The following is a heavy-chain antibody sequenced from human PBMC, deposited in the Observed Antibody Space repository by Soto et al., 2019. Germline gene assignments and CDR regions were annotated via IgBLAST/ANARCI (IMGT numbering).Heavy chain of an antibody. Sequence: GGSLRLSCAASGFTFTTYAMSWVRQAPGKGLEWVSDISSSSSDTYYADSVKGRFTVSRDNFKNSLYLQMNSLRAEDTAVYYCARDGGMSGYDLDYWGQGTLVTVSS. CDR3: ARDGGMSGYDLDY. CDR1: GFTFTTYA. J-gene: IGHJ4*02. V-gene: IGHV3-21*01. CDR2: ISSSSSDT. D-gene: IGHD5-12*01.